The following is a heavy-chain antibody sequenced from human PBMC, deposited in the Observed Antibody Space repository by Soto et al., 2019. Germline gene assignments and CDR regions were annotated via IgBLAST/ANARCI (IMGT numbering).Heavy chain of an antibody. J-gene: IGHJ5*02. V-gene: IGHV3-23*01. D-gene: IGHD2-2*01. CDR1: GFTFSSYA. Sequence: GGSLRLSCAASGFTFSSYAMSWVRQAPGKGLEWVSAISGSGGSTYYADSVKGRFTISRDNSKNTLYLQMNSLRAEDTTVYYCAKDWTLQLPYNWFDPWGQGTLVTVSS. CDR2: ISGSGGST. CDR3: AKDWTLQLPYNWFDP.